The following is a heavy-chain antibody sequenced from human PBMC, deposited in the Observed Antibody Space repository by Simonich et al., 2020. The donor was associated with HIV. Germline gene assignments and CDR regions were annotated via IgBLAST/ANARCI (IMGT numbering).Heavy chain of an antibody. J-gene: IGHJ1*01. CDR3: ATDSAYYYDSRDFYGGYFQH. D-gene: IGHD3-22*01. Sequence: QVQLVQSGAEVKKPGASVKVSCKVSGYTLTDLSLHWVRQAPGKGLELMCNVGPENGETIYSQEFQGRVTMTEDKSTDTAYMELSSLRSEDTAVYYCATDSAYYYDSRDFYGGYFQHWGQGTLVTVSS. CDR1: GYTLTDLS. CDR2: VGPENGET. V-gene: IGHV1-24*01.